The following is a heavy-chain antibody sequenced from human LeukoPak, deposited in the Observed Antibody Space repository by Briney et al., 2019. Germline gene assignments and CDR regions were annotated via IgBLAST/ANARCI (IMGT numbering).Heavy chain of an antibody. CDR2: IYPTGNT. Sequence: PSETLSLTCSVSGGAIISYYWSWIRRPAGKGPEWIGRIYPTGNTDYNPSLKTRVTMSTDLSKKQSSLRLRSVTAADTAVYYCARLKFYDSTGYSPGYYMDVWGKGTAVTVSS. J-gene: IGHJ6*03. CDR3: ARLKFYDSTGYSPGYYMDV. D-gene: IGHD3-22*01. V-gene: IGHV4-4*07. CDR1: GGAIISYY.